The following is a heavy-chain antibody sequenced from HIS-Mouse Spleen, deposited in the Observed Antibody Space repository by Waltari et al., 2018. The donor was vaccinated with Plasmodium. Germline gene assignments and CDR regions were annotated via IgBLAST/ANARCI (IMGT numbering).Heavy chain of an antibody. CDR1: GYTFTNYG. J-gene: IGHJ3*02. CDR3: ARGSAGDAFDI. CDR2: ISPYNGNT. V-gene: IGHV1-18*01. D-gene: IGHD6-19*01. Sequence: QVQLVQSGAEVKKPGASVKVSCKASGYTFTNYGISWVRQAPGQGLVWMGWISPYNGNTPFAHKPQGRVTMTTDTSSSTAYMELRSLRSDDTAVYYCARGSAGDAFDIWGQGTMVTVSS.